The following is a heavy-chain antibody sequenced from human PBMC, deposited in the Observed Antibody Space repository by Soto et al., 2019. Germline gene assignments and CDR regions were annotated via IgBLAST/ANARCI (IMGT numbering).Heavy chain of an antibody. CDR3: AKGGEVGGVLGDH. CDR1: GFAFNKFG. CDR2: ISYDGSYQ. Sequence: QVQLVESGGGVVQPGTSLRLSCEASGFAFNKFGMHWVRQAPGKGLEWVAFISYDGSYQYYADSVQGRLTITRDNSNKLNMQLNSLRREDTAVYYCAKGGEVGGVLGDHWGQGTLVTVSS. J-gene: IGHJ4*02. V-gene: IGHV3-30*18. D-gene: IGHD1-26*01.